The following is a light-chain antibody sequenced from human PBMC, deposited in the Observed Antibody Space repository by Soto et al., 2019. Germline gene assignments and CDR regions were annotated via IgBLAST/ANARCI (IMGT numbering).Light chain of an antibody. Sequence: SYELTQPPSVSVSPGQTASITCSGDKLGDKYACWYQQKPGQSPVVVIYQDTKRPSGIPERFSGSNSGNTATLTISGTQARDEADYYCQAWDGNSVVFGGGTKLTVL. CDR3: QAWDGNSVV. CDR1: KLGDKY. V-gene: IGLV3-1*01. CDR2: QDT. J-gene: IGLJ2*01.